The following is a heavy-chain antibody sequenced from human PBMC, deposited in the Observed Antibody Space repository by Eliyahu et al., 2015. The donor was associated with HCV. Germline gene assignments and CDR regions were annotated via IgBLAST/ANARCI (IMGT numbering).Heavy chain of an antibody. CDR3: ARGRCSTSCYRRGYYFDY. CDR2: INHRGST. V-gene: IGHV4-34*01. Sequence: QVXLQQWGAGLLKPSETLSLTCAVYGGSFSGXXWXWXRQPPGKGXAWIGEINHRGSTNXNPSLKSRVTISVDTSKNQFSLKLSSVTAADTAVYYCARGRCSTSCYRRGYYFDYWGQGTLVTVSS. J-gene: IGHJ4*02. CDR1: GGSFSGXX. D-gene: IGHD2-2*02.